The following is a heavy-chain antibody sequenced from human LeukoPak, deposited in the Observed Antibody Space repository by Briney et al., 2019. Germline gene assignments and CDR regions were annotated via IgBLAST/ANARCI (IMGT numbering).Heavy chain of an antibody. Sequence: SETLSLTCTVSGGSISSSSYYWGWIRQPPGKGLEWIGSIYYSGSTYYNPSLKSRVTISVDTSKNQFSLKLSSVTAADTAVYYCARDRRFGELFGYWGQGTLVTVSS. J-gene: IGHJ4*02. D-gene: IGHD3-10*01. CDR2: IYYSGST. CDR3: ARDRRFGELFGY. CDR1: GGSISSSSYY. V-gene: IGHV4-39*07.